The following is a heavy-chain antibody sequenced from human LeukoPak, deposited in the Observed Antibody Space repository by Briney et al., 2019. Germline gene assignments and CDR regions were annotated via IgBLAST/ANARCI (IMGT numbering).Heavy chain of an antibody. D-gene: IGHD5-18*01. Sequence: GGSLRLSCAVSGFAVSSNYMTWVRQAPGKGLEWVSVIYSGGSIYYADSVKGRFTISRDISKNTVDLQLNSLRAEDTAVYYCASGKETSMAQGYWGQGTLVTVSS. CDR2: IYSGGSI. CDR1: GFAVSSNY. V-gene: IGHV3-53*01. J-gene: IGHJ4*02. CDR3: ASGKETSMAQGY.